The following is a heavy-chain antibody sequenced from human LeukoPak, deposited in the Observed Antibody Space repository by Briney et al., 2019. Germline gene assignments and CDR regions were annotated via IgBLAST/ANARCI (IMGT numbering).Heavy chain of an antibody. D-gene: IGHD6-19*01. CDR2: ISGSSGST. V-gene: IGHV3-23*01. CDR1: GGSFSGYY. J-gene: IGHJ4*02. CDR3: AKDSVGVAGPDY. Sequence: PSETLSLTCAVYGGSFSGYYWSWIRQAPGKGLEWVSSISGSSGSTYYADSVKGRFTISRDNSKNTLYLQMNSLRAEDTAVYYCAKDSVGVAGPDYWGQGTLVTVSS.